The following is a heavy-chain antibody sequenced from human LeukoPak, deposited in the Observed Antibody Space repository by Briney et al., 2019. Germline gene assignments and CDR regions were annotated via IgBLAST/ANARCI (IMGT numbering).Heavy chain of an antibody. Sequence: GGSLRLSCAASGFTFSDHYMDRVRQAPGKGLEWVGRIRNKVNSYITEYAASVTGRFTISRDDSKNSLYLQMNSLKTEDTAVHYCTRVAPVTGSRYFDYWGQGALVTVSS. D-gene: IGHD6-19*01. CDR1: GFTFSDHY. CDR2: IRNKVNSYIT. V-gene: IGHV3-72*01. J-gene: IGHJ4*02. CDR3: TRVAPVTGSRYFDY.